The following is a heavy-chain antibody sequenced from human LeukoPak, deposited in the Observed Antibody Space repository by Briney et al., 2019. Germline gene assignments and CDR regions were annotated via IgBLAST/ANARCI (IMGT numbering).Heavy chain of an antibody. V-gene: IGHV3-23*01. Sequence: GGSLRLSCAASGFTFSNYAMSWVRQTPGKGLECVSVVTGSGGDTYYTGSVNGRFTISRDNSKNTLYLQMNNLRAEDTAVYYCARGTLEHCSGASCYPLDSWGQGTLVTVSS. CDR2: VTGSGGDT. J-gene: IGHJ5*01. CDR3: ARGTLEHCSGASCYPLDS. D-gene: IGHD2-15*01. CDR1: GFTFSNYA.